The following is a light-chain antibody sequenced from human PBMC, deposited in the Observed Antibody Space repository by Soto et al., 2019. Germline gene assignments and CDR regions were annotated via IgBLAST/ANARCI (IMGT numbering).Light chain of an antibody. CDR3: ISYTGRQSYL. V-gene: IGLV2-14*03. CDR2: AFI. Sequence: QSALTQPASVSGPPGQWITISCSGTSSDIGSYDHVAWYQQFPGKSPKLIIYAFIDGPSGVFDRFSGSKSGISASLPISGLQTEDDDDYYSISYTGRQSYLFGTGTKVTVL. J-gene: IGLJ1*01. CDR1: SSDIGSYDH.